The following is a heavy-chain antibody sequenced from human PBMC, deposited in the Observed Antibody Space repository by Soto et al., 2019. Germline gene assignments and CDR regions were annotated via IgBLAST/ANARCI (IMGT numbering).Heavy chain of an antibody. CDR2: IKEDGSEQ. CDR1: GFTFSSYW. D-gene: IGHD2-8*02. Sequence: EVQLEESGGGLVQPGGSLRLSCVASGFTFSSYWMTWVRQAPGKGLEWVANIKEDGSEQYHVDSVKGRFTFSRDNAKKTLYLQMNSLRVEDTAVYYCARLTAAGGVDQFDYWGQGTLDTVSS. J-gene: IGHJ4*02. V-gene: IGHV3-7*05. CDR3: ARLTAAGGVDQFDY.